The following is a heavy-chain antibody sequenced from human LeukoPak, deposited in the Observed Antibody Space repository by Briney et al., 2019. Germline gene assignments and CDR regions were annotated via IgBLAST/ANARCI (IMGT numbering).Heavy chain of an antibody. V-gene: IGHV3-9*01. D-gene: IGHD4-17*01. Sequence: PGRSLRLSCAASGFTFDDYAMHWVRQAPGKGLEWVSGISCNSGSIGYADSVKGRFTISRDNAKNSLYLQMNSLRAEDTALYYCAKDGDYEAGFNWFDPWGQGTLVTVSS. CDR1: GFTFDDYA. CDR3: AKDGDYEAGFNWFDP. J-gene: IGHJ5*02. CDR2: ISCNSGSI.